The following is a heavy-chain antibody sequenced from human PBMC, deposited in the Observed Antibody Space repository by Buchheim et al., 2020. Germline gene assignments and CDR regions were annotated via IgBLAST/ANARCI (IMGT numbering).Heavy chain of an antibody. J-gene: IGHJ4*02. CDR3: AKRGGGNSWYWDS. Sequence: EVQLLESGGGLVQPGGSLRLSCAASGFTISTYVMVWVRRAPGKGLEGVSYISANEGTTYYADPVKGRFTISRDNSKNTLYLEMNSLAVEDTAIYHCAKRGGGNSWYWDSWGQGTL. D-gene: IGHD6-13*01. V-gene: IGHV3-23*01. CDR2: ISANEGTT. CDR1: GFTISTYV.